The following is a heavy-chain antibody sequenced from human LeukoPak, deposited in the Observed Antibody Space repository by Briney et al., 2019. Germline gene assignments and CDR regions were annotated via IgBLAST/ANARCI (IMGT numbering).Heavy chain of an antibody. J-gene: IGHJ5*02. Sequence: SETLSLTCAVSGGSISSSNWWSWVRQPPGKGLEWIGEIYHSGSTNYNPSLKSRVTISVDKSKNQFSLKLSSVTAADTTVYYCARDRTINIVSPSGFDPWGQGTLVTVSS. CDR1: GGSISSSNW. V-gene: IGHV4-4*02. CDR2: IYHSGST. D-gene: IGHD1-26*01. CDR3: ARDRTINIVSPSGFDP.